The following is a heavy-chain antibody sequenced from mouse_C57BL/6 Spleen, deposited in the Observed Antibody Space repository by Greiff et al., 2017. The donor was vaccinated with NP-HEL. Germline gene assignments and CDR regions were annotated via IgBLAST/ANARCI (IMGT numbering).Heavy chain of an antibody. CDR1: GYAFSSYW. CDR3: ARYGPHYYGSTPYAMDY. V-gene: IGHV1-80*01. CDR2: IYPGDGDT. Sequence: VQLQQSGAELVKPGASVKISCKASGYAFSSYWMNWVKQMPGKGLEWIVQIYPGDGDTNYNGKFQGKATLTADKSSSTAYMQRSSLTSEDSAVYFCARYGPHYYGSTPYAMDYWGQGTSVTVSS. D-gene: IGHD1-1*01. J-gene: IGHJ4*01.